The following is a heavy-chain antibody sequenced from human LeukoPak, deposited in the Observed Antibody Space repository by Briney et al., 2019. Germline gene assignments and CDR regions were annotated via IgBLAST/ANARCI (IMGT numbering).Heavy chain of an antibody. Sequence: GGSLRLSCAASGFTFSSYAMHWVRQAPGKGLEWVAVISYDGSNKYYADSVKGRFTISRDNSKNTLYLQMNSLRAEDTAAYYCARGDDGYWGQGTLVTVSS. CDR3: ARGDDGY. CDR1: GFTFSSYA. CDR2: ISYDGSNK. D-gene: IGHD2-21*02. J-gene: IGHJ4*02. V-gene: IGHV3-30-3*01.